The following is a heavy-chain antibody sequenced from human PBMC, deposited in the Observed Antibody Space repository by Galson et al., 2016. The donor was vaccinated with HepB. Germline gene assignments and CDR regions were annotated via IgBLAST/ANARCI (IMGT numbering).Heavy chain of an antibody. CDR1: GFTFSRYW. J-gene: IGHJ3*01. Sequence: SLRLSCAASGFTFSRYWMTWVRQAPGKGLEWVANIKRDGSQKNYVDSVKGRFTISRDNAKNSLYLQMSSLRAEDTAVYYCARDQTHYDTSAYYDDLDVWGQGTMVTVSS. D-gene: IGHD3-22*01. CDR2: IKRDGSQK. V-gene: IGHV3-7*04. CDR3: ARDQTHYDTSAYYDDLDV.